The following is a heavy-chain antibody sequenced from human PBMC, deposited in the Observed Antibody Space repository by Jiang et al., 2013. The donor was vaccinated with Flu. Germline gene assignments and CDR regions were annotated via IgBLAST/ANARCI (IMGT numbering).Heavy chain of an antibody. V-gene: IGHV6-1*01. Sequence: SQTLSLTCAISGDSVSSNSAAWNWIRQSPSRGLEWLGRTYYRSKWYYDYAVSVKSRITINPDTSKNQFSLQLNSVTPEDTAVYYCARDLLFFDSSGYYPPPFDYWGQGTLVTVSS. J-gene: IGHJ4*02. CDR3: ARDLLFFDSSGYYPPPFDY. CDR2: TYYRSKWYY. D-gene: IGHD3-22*01. CDR1: GDSVSSNSAA.